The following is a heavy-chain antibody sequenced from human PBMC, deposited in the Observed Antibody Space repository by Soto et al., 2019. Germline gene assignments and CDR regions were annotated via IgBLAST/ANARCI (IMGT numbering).Heavy chain of an antibody. CDR2: ISNGDETT. Sequence: GSLRLSCAASGFIFTDYSMTWIRQAPGKGLEWVSYISNGDETTQYADSVKGRFTVSRDNAKKVLFLQMSSLRVDDTAVYYCARDQKRRDGYNFDSWGRGALVTVSS. D-gene: IGHD5-12*01. CDR3: ARDQKRRDGYNFDS. CDR1: GFIFTDYS. V-gene: IGHV3-11*01. J-gene: IGHJ4*02.